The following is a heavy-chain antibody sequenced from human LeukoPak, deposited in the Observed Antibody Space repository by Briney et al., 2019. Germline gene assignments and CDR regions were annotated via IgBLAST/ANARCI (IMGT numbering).Heavy chain of an antibody. CDR3: LAGYYYYYMDV. CDR2: TNTHGTSA. V-gene: IGHV3-74*01. CDR1: GFTLDNYW. D-gene: IGHD6-13*01. J-gene: IGHJ6*03. Sequence: GGSLRLSCAASGFTLDNYWMHWVRHAPGKGLVWVARTNTHGTSANYADSVKGRFIISRDNANNTLYLQMNGLRDEDTGVYYALAGYYYYYMDVWGKGTTVTVSS.